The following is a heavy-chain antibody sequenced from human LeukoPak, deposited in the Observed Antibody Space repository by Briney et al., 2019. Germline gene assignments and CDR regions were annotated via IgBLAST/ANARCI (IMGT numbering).Heavy chain of an antibody. V-gene: IGHV4-4*07. Sequence: SETLSLTCTVSGDSISDYYWSWIRQPAGKGLEWIGRMYTRGSTNYNPSLKSRVTMSLDTAKNQFSLKMTSVTAADPAVYCCARDVSAAISGMDVWGKGTTVTVSS. D-gene: IGHD2-2*01. CDR2: MYTRGST. CDR3: ARDVSAAISGMDV. CDR1: GDSISDYY. J-gene: IGHJ6*04.